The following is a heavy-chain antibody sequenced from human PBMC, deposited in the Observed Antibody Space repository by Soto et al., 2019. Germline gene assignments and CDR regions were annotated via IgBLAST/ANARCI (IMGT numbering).Heavy chain of an antibody. V-gene: IGHV4-39*01. J-gene: IGHJ6*02. D-gene: IGHD3-16*01. CDR1: GGSISSSSYY. CDR2: IYYSGYT. Sequence: QLQLQESGPGLVKPSETLSLTCTVSGGSISSSSYYWGWIRQPPGKGLEWIGSIYYSGYTYYNPSLQSRVTISLDTSKNQFSLKLSSVTAADTAVYYCARHNGPLYVGYYYDMDVWGQGTTVTVSS. CDR3: ARHNGPLYVGYYYDMDV.